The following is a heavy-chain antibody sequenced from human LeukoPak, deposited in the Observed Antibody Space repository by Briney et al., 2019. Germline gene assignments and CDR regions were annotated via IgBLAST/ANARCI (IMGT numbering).Heavy chain of an antibody. J-gene: IGHJ4*02. CDR3: AKDARRSSGWYFFDH. Sequence: NPGGSLRLSCTASGLTFNRYTMSWVRQAPGKGLEWVSGISGSGGSTYYADSVKGRFTISRDNSKNTLYLQMNSLRAEDTAVYYCAKDARRSSGWYFFDHWGQGTLVTVSS. CDR1: GLTFNRYT. CDR2: ISGSGGST. D-gene: IGHD6-19*01. V-gene: IGHV3-23*01.